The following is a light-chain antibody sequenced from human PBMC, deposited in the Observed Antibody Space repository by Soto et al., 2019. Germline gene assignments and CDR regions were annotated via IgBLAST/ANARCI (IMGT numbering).Light chain of an antibody. CDR3: QQSFNVPFT. Sequence: DIQMTQSPASLAASLGDRITISCRASQTISTYLNWYHQKPGEAPKILIYGASTLQSGVPSSVSGSGSGTEFTLTIRSLQHEDLGTYECQQSFNVPFTFGPGNKVDVK. J-gene: IGKJ3*01. V-gene: IGKV1-39*01. CDR2: GAS. CDR1: QTISTY.